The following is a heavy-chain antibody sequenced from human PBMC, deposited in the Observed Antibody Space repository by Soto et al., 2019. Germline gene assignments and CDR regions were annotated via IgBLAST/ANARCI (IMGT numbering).Heavy chain of an antibody. D-gene: IGHD5-18*01. Sequence: QVQLVESGGGVVQPGRSLRLSCAASKFTFSSYAMHWVRQAPGKGLEWVAVISYDGSNEYYADSVKGRFTISRDNSKNTLYRQMNSLRTEDTAVYYCARGHTVMVYYFDYWGQGTLVTVSS. J-gene: IGHJ4*02. CDR2: ISYDGSNE. V-gene: IGHV3-30-3*01. CDR1: KFTFSSYA. CDR3: ARGHTVMVYYFDY.